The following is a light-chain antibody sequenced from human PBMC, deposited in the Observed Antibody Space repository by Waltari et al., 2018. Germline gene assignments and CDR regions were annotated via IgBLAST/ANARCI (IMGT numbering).Light chain of an antibody. Sequence: DIQMTQSPSSLSASVGGRVTITCRASQVIGNALAWYQQKPGKAPKLLFYAASRLESGVPSRFSGSGSGTDYTLTISSLQPEDFATYYCQQYYSIALNFGGGTKVEIK. V-gene: IGKV1-NL1*01. CDR3: QQYYSIALN. CDR2: AAS. J-gene: IGKJ4*01. CDR1: QVIGNA.